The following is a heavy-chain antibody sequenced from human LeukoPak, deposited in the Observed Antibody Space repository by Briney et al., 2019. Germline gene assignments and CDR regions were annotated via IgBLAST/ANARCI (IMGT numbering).Heavy chain of an antibody. CDR3: ARVTAAGTSVVFDP. D-gene: IGHD6-13*01. Sequence: SETLSLTCTGSGASISSYYWSWIRQPAGQGLEWIGRIYTSGSTNYNPSLKSRVTMSVDTSKSQFSLNLSSVTAADTAVYFCARVTAAGTSVVFDPWGQGILVTVSS. J-gene: IGHJ5*02. CDR2: IYTSGST. V-gene: IGHV4-4*07. CDR1: GASISSYY.